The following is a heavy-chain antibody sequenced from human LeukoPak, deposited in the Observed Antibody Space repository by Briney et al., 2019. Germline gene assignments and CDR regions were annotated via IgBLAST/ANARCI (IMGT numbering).Heavy chain of an antibody. D-gene: IGHD3-3*01. CDR3: AKDLRLFGVVTVFDY. CDR2: ISGSGGST. V-gene: IGHV3-23*01. CDR1: GFTFSSYA. Sequence: GGSLRLSCAASGFTFSSYAMSWVRQAPGKGLEGVSAISGSGGSTYYADSVKGRFTISRDNSKNTLYLQMNSLRAEDTAVYYCAKDLRLFGVVTVFDYWGQGTLVTVSS. J-gene: IGHJ4*02.